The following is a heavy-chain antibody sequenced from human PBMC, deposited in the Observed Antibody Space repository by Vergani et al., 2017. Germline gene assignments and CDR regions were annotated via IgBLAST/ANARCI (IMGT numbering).Heavy chain of an antibody. CDR1: GGTFSSYA. J-gene: IGHJ4*02. V-gene: IGHV1-69*01. CDR2: ISPIFGTA. D-gene: IGHD4-17*01. CDR3: ARQPDPYGDQTQGDY. Sequence: QVQLVQSGAEVKKPGSSVKVSCKASGGTFSSYAISWVRQAPGQGLEWMGGISPIFGTANYAQKFQGRVKITADEATSTAYMELSSLRSEDTAVYYCARQPDPYGDQTQGDYWGQGTLVTVSS.